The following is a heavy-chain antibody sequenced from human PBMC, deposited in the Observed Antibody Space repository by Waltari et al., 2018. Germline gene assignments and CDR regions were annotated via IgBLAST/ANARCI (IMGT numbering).Heavy chain of an antibody. J-gene: IGHJ4*02. D-gene: IGHD1-26*01. CDR3: ARVHIVGATNFDY. CDR1: GGSISSGDYY. V-gene: IGHV4-30-4*08. CDR2: IYYSGCT. Sequence: QVQLQESGPGLVKPSQTLSLTCTVSGGSISSGDYYWSWIRQPPGKGLEWIGYIYYSGCTYHNPSLKSRVTISVDTSKNQFSLKLSSVTAADTAVYYCARVHIVGATNFDYWGQGTLVTVSS.